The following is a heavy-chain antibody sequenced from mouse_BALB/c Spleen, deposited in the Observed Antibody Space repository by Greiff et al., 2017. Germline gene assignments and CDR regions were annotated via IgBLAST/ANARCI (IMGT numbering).Heavy chain of an antibody. J-gene: IGHJ1*01. CDR3: ARAYYGNYVRYFDV. Sequence: EVQLVESGGGLVQPGGSLKLSCAASGFTFSSYGMSWVRQTPDKRLELVATINSNGGSTYYPDSVKGRFTISRDNAKNTLYLQMSSLKSEDTAMYYCARAYYGNYVRYFDVWGAGTTVTVSS. V-gene: IGHV5-6-3*01. D-gene: IGHD2-10*01. CDR1: GFTFSSYG. CDR2: INSNGGST.